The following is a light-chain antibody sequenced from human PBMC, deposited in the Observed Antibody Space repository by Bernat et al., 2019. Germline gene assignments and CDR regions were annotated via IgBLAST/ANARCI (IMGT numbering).Light chain of an antibody. CDR3: QAWDSSLVV. CDR1: KLGDRY. J-gene: IGLJ2*01. CDR2: QDF. Sequence: SYELTQPPSVSVSPGQTARITCSGDKLGDRYACWYQQKPGQSPVLVIYQDFKRPSGIPERFSGSNSGNTATLTISGTQTMDEADYYCQAWDSSLVVFGGGTKLTVL. V-gene: IGLV3-1*01.